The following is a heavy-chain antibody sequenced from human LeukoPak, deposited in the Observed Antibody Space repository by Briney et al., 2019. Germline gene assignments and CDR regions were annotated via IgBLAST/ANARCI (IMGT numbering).Heavy chain of an antibody. D-gene: IGHD3-10*01. Sequence: KSSGTLSLTCTVSGGSISSYYWSWIRQPPGKGLEWIGYIYYSGSTNYNPSLKSRVTISVDTSKNQFSLKLSSVTAADTAVYYFARAAVRPSWFDPWGQGTLVTVSS. CDR1: GGSISSYY. J-gene: IGHJ5*02. CDR2: IYYSGST. V-gene: IGHV4-59*08. CDR3: ARAAVRPSWFDP.